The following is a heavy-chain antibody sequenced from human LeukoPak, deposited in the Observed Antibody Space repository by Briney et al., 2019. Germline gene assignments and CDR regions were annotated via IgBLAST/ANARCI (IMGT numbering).Heavy chain of an antibody. Sequence: SETLSLTCAVYGGSFSGYYWSWIRQPPGKGLEWIGEINHSGSTNYNPSLKSRVTISIDTSKNQFSLKPSSVTAADTAVYYCARGFPGYYGSGSYYPFDYWGQGTLVTVSS. J-gene: IGHJ4*02. CDR1: GGSFSGYY. CDR3: ARGFPGYYGSGSYYPFDY. CDR2: INHSGST. D-gene: IGHD3-10*01. V-gene: IGHV4-34*01.